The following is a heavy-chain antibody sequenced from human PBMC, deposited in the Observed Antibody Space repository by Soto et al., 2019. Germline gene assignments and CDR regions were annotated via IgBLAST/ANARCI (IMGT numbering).Heavy chain of an antibody. CDR3: ARPIAVAGY. Sequence: QTWGSLRLSCAASGFTFSSYAMHWVRQAPGKGLEWVAVISYDGSNKYYADSVKGRFTISRDNSKNTLYLQMNSLRAEDTAVYYCARPIAVAGYWGQGTLVTVYS. CDR1: GFTFSSYA. V-gene: IGHV3-30-3*01. J-gene: IGHJ4*02. D-gene: IGHD6-19*01. CDR2: ISYDGSNK.